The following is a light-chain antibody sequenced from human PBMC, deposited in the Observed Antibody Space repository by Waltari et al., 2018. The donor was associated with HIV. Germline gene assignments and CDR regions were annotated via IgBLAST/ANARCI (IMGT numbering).Light chain of an antibody. CDR3: QQSFSIPLT. Sequence: DIQLTQSPSSLSASLGDSVTMTCRASQTISRSLNWYQQRPGKAPELLIYSANTVKSGVPSRFSGSGSDTDFTLTISNLQAEDFVSYYCQQSFSIPLTFGPGTKVDV. CDR2: SAN. V-gene: IGKV1-39*01. CDR1: QTISRS. J-gene: IGKJ3*01.